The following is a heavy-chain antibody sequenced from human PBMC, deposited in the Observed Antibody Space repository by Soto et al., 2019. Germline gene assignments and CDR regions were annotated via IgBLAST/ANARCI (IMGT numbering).Heavy chain of an antibody. CDR3: ARIVGPPTLGDFDY. Sequence: QVQLQESDPGLVKPSQTLSLTCTVSGGSITSGDYYWSWIRQPPGKGLEWIGYIYYSGSTYYNPSLKSRVFISVDTSKNQFSLKLSSVTAADTAVYYCARIVGPPTLGDFDYWGQGTLVIVSS. CDR1: GGSITSGDYY. J-gene: IGHJ4*02. V-gene: IGHV4-30-4*01. D-gene: IGHD1-26*01. CDR2: IYYSGST.